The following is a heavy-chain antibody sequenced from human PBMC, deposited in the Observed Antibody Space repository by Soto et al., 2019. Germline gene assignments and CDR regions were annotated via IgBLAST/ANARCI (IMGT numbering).Heavy chain of an antibody. J-gene: IGHJ4*02. D-gene: IGHD2-15*01. Sequence: QVQLVESGGGVVQPGRSLRLSCAASGFIFNEYGMHWVXXXXXXXXXXXXXXWYDGSNKYYADSVKGRFTFSRDNSKNTMSLQMNSLRVEDXXXYYCAXXGCSGSNCNLNQRSFDLWGQGTLVTVSS. V-gene: IGHV3-33*03. CDR1: GFIFNEYG. CDR3: AXXGCSGSNCNLNQRSFDL. CDR2: XWYDGSNK.